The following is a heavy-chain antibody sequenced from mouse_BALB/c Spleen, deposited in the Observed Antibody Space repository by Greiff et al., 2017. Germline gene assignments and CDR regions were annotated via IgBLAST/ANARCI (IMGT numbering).Heavy chain of an antibody. CDR2: ISSGSSTI. J-gene: IGHJ4*01. CDR1: GFTFSSFG. Sequence: EVNVVESGGGLVQPGGSRKLSCAASGFTFSSFGMHWVRQAPEKGLEWVAYISSGSSTIYYADTVKCRFSISRDNPKNTLFMQMTSLRSEDTAMYYCATTTVVRDYYAMDYWGQGTSVTVSS. V-gene: IGHV5-17*02. CDR3: ATTTVVRDYYAMDY. D-gene: IGHD1-1*01.